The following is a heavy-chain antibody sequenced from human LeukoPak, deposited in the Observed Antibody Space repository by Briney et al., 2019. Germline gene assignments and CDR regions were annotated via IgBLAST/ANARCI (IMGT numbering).Heavy chain of an antibody. CDR1: GYSFSSYD. V-gene: IGHV1-8*01. D-gene: IGHD4-11*01. CDR3: ATTVTTDGLLN. CDR2: MNPYSGNT. Sequence: ASVKVSCKASGYSFSSYDMNWVRQATGQGLEWMGWMNPYSGNTGYAQKFQGRITMTRNTSITTAYIELGSLRSEDTAVYYCATTVTTDGLLNWGQGTLVTVSS. J-gene: IGHJ4*02.